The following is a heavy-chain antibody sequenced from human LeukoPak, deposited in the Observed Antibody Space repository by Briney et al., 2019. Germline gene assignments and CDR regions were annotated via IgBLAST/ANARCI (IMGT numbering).Heavy chain of an antibody. CDR3: ARVPRVGATPYFDY. CDR2: IYSGGST. Sequence: PGGSLRLSCAASGFTVSSNYMSWVRQAPGKGLEWVSVIYSGGSTYYADSVKGRFTISRDNSKNTLYLQMNSLRAEDTAVYYCARVPRVGATPYFDYWGQGTLVTVSS. V-gene: IGHV3-66*01. J-gene: IGHJ4*02. CDR1: GFTVSSNY. D-gene: IGHD1-26*01.